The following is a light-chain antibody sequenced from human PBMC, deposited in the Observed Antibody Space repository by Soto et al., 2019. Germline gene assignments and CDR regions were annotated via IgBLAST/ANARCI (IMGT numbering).Light chain of an antibody. V-gene: IGLV2-23*01. CDR2: EGT. CDR1: TSDVGGYNL. Sequence: QSALTQPASVSGSPGQSITISCSGTTSDVGGYNLVSWYQQHTAKAPKLLIYEGTQRPSGVSSRFSGSKSGNTASLTISGLKAEDEADYYCCSYASSSSYVFGTGTKLTVL. J-gene: IGLJ1*01. CDR3: CSYASSSSYV.